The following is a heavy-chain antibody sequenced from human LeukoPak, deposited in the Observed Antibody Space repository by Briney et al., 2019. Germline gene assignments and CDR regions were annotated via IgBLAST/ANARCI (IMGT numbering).Heavy chain of an antibody. J-gene: IGHJ3*02. CDR3: ATDRGAVGGTDI. CDR2: IYHSGST. Sequence: SQTLSLTCTVSGGSISSGGYCWSWIRQPPGKGLEWIGYIYHSGSTYYNPSLKSRVTISVDTSKNQFSLKLSSVTAADTAVYYCATDRGAVGGTDIWGQGTMVTISS. V-gene: IGHV4-30-2*01. D-gene: IGHD1-26*01. CDR1: GGSISSGGYC.